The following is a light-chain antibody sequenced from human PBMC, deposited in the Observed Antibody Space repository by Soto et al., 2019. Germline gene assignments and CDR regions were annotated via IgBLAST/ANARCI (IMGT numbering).Light chain of an antibody. CDR1: QNIGAY. V-gene: IGKV1-39*01. CDR2: SVS. J-gene: IGKJ1*01. Sequence: DIQMTQSPSSLSASVGDRITITCRASQNIGAYLNWYQHKPGRAPRFLIYSVSTLQSWVPSRFNGSGSGTDFTLTISSLQPEDFASYYCQQSYSSPWTFCQGTKVDIK. CDR3: QQSYSSPWT.